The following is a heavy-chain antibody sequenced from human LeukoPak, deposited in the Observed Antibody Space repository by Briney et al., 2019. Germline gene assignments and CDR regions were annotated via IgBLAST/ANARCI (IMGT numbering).Heavy chain of an antibody. V-gene: IGHV1-24*01. CDR1: GYTLTELS. CDR3: ATGQTTPVLVDTLHF. Sequence: ASVKVSCKVSGYTLTELSMHWVRQAPGKGLEWMGGYDPDDAETVFARKFQGRVTMTEDTSTNTAYMELTSLISEDTAVYYCATGQTTPVLVDTLHFWGQGTLVTVSS. J-gene: IGHJ4*02. D-gene: IGHD4-17*01. CDR2: YDPDDAET.